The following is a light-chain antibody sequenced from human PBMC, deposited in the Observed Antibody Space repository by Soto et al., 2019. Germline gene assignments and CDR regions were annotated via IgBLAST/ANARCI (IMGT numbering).Light chain of an antibody. CDR3: QQYGSSPYT. Sequence: EIVLTQSPGTLSLSPGERATLSCRASQSVSSNFLAWYQQKPGQAPRLLIYDASSRATGIPDSFSGSGSGTDFTLIISRLEPEDFAVYYCQQYGSSPYTFGQGTKLEIK. V-gene: IGKV3-20*01. CDR2: DAS. J-gene: IGKJ2*01. CDR1: QSVSSNF.